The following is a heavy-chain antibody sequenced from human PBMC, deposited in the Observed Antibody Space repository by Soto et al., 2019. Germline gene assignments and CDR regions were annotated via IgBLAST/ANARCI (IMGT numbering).Heavy chain of an antibody. Sequence: GESLKISCRTSGYRFTSYCIAWVRQMPGKGLEWMGIIFPSDSDTRYSPSFQGQVTISADRSTSTVFLQWASLKASDTAVYFCARKDKSGYFNWFDPWGQGTLLTIYS. CDR3: ARKDKSGYFNWFDP. CDR1: GYRFTSYC. CDR2: IFPSDSDT. D-gene: IGHD3-22*01. V-gene: IGHV5-51*01. J-gene: IGHJ5*02.